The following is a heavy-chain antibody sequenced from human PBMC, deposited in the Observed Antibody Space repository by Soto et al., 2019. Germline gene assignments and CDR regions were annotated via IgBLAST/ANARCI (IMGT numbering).Heavy chain of an antibody. CDR2: ISSSSSYI. CDR3: ARARTAMTPFDY. Sequence: GGSLRLSCAASGFTFSGSAMNWVRQAPGKGLEWVSSISSSSSYIYYADSVKGRFTISRDNAKNSLYLQMNSLRAEDTAVYYCARARTAMTPFDYWGQGTLVNVSS. J-gene: IGHJ4*02. V-gene: IGHV3-21*01. CDR1: GFTFSGSA. D-gene: IGHD5-18*01.